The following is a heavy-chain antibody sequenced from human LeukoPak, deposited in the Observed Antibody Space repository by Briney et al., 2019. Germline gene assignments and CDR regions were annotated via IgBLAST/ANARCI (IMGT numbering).Heavy chain of an antibody. V-gene: IGHV3-21*01. J-gene: IGHJ4*02. CDR3: ATYYYGSGSYNFPFDY. Sequence: GGSLRLSCAASGFTFSSYGMNWVRQAPGKGLEWVSSISSSSSYIYYADSVKGRFTISRDNAKNSLYLQMNSLRAEDTAVYYCATYYYGSGSYNFPFDYWGQGTLVTVSS. D-gene: IGHD3-10*01. CDR1: GFTFSSYG. CDR2: ISSSSSYI.